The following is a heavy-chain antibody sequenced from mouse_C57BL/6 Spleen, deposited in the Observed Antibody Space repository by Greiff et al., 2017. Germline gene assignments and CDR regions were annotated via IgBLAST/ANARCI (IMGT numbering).Heavy chain of an antibody. J-gene: IGHJ4*01. CDR3: ARRSLLFRDYYAMDY. CDR2: IYPSDSET. D-gene: IGHD2-1*01. CDR1: GYTFTSYW. Sequence: QVQLQQPGAELVRPGSSVKLSCKASGYTFTSYWMDWVKQRPGQGLEWIGNIYPSDSETHYNQKFKDKATLTVDKSSSTAYMQLSSLTSEDSAVYYCARRSLLFRDYYAMDYWGQGTSVTVSS. V-gene: IGHV1-61*01.